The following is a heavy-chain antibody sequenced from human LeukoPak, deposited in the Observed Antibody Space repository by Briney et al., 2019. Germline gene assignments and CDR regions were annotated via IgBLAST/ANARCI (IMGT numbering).Heavy chain of an antibody. D-gene: IGHD6-19*01. V-gene: IGHV4-4*02. Sequence: SETLSLTCAVSGGSISSSNWWSWVRQPPGKGLGWIGEIYHSGSTNYNPSLKSRVTISVDNSKNQFSLKLSSVTAAGTAVYYCARDVAQWRDAFDIWGQGTMVTVSS. J-gene: IGHJ3*02. CDR3: ARDVAQWRDAFDI. CDR2: IYHSGST. CDR1: GGSISSSNW.